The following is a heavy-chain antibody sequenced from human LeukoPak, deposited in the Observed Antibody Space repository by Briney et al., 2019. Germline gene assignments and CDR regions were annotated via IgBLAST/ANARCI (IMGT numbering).Heavy chain of an antibody. V-gene: IGHV3-20*04. CDR3: ARWDGYYDSSGPDAFDI. D-gene: IGHD3-22*01. CDR1: GFTFDDYG. Sequence: GGSLRLSCAASGFTFDDYGMSWVRQAPGKELEWVSGINWNGGSTGYADSVKGRFTISRDNAKNSLYLQMNSLRAEDTALYYCARWDGYYDSSGPDAFDIWGQGTMVTVSS. J-gene: IGHJ3*02. CDR2: INWNGGST.